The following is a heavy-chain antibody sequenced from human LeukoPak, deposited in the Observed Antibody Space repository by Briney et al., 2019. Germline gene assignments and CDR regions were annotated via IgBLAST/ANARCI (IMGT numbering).Heavy chain of an antibody. V-gene: IGHV4-39*01. CDR3: ARQFATAAADTRGYFDY. D-gene: IGHD6-25*01. J-gene: IGHJ4*02. CDR1: GGSISSSSDY. CDR2: FFVSGST. Sequence: SETLSLTCTVSGGSISSSSDYWGWIRQAPGKGLEWIGSFFVSGSTHYNPSLRSRATLFVDTSKDQFSLKLTSMTAADAATYFCARQFATAAADTRGYFDYWGQGTVVAVSS.